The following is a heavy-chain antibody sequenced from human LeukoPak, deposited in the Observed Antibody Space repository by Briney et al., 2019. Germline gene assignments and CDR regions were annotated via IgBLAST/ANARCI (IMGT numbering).Heavy chain of an antibody. Sequence: GQSLRLSCAVSGFTLSSHWMHWVRQAAGKGLVWVSRINTDGSQTNYADSVKGRFTISRHKSKNPLYLQVISLRVEDTAVYFCARDNVYYYDDTGALDDFESWGQGTTVTVAS. CDR2: INTDGSQT. V-gene: IGHV3-74*01. CDR1: GFTLSSHW. D-gene: IGHD3-22*01. CDR3: ARDNVYYYDDTGALDDFES. J-gene: IGHJ3*02.